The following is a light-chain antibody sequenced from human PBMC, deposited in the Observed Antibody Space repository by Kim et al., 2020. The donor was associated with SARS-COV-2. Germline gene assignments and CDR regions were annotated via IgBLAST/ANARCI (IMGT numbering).Light chain of an antibody. CDR1: QRVSSRY. CDR3: QQYGSSPAT. Sequence: EIVLTQSPGTLCLSPGERATLSCRASQRVSSRYLASYQQKCGRAPRLLIYGASSRATGIPDRFSGSGSGTDFTLTISRLEPEDFAVYYCQQYGSSPATFGGGTKVDIK. J-gene: IGKJ4*01. V-gene: IGKV3-20*01. CDR2: GAS.